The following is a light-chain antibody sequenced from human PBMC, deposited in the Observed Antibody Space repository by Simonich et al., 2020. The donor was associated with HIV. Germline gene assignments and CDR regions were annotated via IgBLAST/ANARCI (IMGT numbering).Light chain of an antibody. V-gene: IGKV4-1*01. CDR3: QQYYSTPFT. CDR2: WAS. CDR1: QSFLYRSNNTNY. Sequence: DIVMTQSPDSLAVSLGERATINCKSGQSFLYRSNNTNYLSWYQQKPGQPPNLLIYWASTRESGVPDRFSGSGSGTDFTLTISSLQAEDVAVYYCQQYYSTPFTFGPGTKVDFK. J-gene: IGKJ3*01.